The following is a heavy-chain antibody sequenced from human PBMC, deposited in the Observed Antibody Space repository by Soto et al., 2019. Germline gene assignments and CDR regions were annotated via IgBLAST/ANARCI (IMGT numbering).Heavy chain of an antibody. V-gene: IGHV1-2*02. CDR2: INPNSGGT. CDR1: GYTFTGYY. Sequence: QVQLVQSGAEVKKPGASVKVSCKASGYTFTGYYMHWVRQAPGQGLEWMGWINPNSGGTNDAQKFQGRVTMTRDTSISTAYMELSRLRSGDTAVYYCASLGYCSSTSCYDYWGQGTLVTVSS. D-gene: IGHD2-2*01. CDR3: ASLGYCSSTSCYDY. J-gene: IGHJ4*02.